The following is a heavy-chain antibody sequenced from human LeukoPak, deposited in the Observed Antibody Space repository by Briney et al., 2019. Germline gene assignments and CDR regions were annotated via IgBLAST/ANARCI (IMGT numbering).Heavy chain of an antibody. CDR3: ARHSRTYYDILTGPYGGYFDY. V-gene: IGHV4-34*01. CDR2: INHSGST. J-gene: IGHJ4*02. Sequence: SETLSLTCAVYGESFSGNYWSWIRQPPRKGLEWIGEINHSGSTNYNPSLKSRVTISVDTSKNQFSLKLRSVTAADTAVYYCARHSRTYYDILTGPYGGYFDYWGQRTRVTVSS. CDR1: GESFSGNY. D-gene: IGHD3-9*01.